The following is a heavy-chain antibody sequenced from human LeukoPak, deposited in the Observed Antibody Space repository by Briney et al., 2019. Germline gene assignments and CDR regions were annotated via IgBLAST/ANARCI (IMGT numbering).Heavy chain of an antibody. CDR2: ISGSGGST. Sequence: PGGSLRLSCAASGFTFSSYAMSWVRQAPGKGLEWVSAISGSGGSTYYADSVKGRFTISRDNSKNTVYLQMNSLRGEDTAVYYCARSRGSPNSGEDAFDIWGQGTVVTVSS. CDR3: ARSRGSPNSGEDAFDI. D-gene: IGHD2-15*01. J-gene: IGHJ3*02. V-gene: IGHV3-23*01. CDR1: GFTFSSYA.